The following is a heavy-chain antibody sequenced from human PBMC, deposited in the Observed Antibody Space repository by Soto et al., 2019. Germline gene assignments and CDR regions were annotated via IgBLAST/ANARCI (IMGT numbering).Heavy chain of an antibody. CDR3: ARHPPPTTHGMDV. Sequence: GWSLRLSGAASGLTVISNYIRWVRHAPRKGLEWVSVIYSGGITYYADSVRGRFTISRDNSKNTLYLQMKSLRAEDTAAYYCARHPPPTTHGMDVLGPGNTVTDSS. CDR2: IYSGGIT. D-gene: IGHD1-1*01. CDR1: GLTVISNY. V-gene: IGHV3-53*01. J-gene: IGHJ6*02.